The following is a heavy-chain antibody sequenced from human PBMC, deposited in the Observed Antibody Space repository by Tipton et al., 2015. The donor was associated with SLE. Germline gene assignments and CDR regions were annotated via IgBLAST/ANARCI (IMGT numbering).Heavy chain of an antibody. CDR2: IYPGDSDT. Sequence: VQLVQSGAEVKKPGGSLKISCKGSGYSFTSYWIGWVRQMPGKSLEWMGIIYPGDSDTRYSPSFQGQVTISADKSISTAYLQWSSLKASDTAMYYCARHKSSSPRGSAFDIWGQGTMVTVSS. CDR1: GYSFTSYW. CDR3: ARHKSSSPRGSAFDI. D-gene: IGHD6-13*01. J-gene: IGHJ3*02. V-gene: IGHV5-51*01.